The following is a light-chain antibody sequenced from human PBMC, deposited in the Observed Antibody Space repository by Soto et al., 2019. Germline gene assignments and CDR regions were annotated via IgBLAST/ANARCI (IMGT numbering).Light chain of an antibody. CDR3: QQRSGWPPLT. J-gene: IGKJ4*01. CDR1: QMVTGY. V-gene: IGKV3-11*01. Sequence: IVLTQSPATLSLSPGERATLSCRASQMVTGYLAWYQHKPGQAPRLLIYDASSRATGVPARFSGSVSGTEFTLTIISLAPEDSAVYHCQQRSGWPPLTFGGGTRVEIK. CDR2: DAS.